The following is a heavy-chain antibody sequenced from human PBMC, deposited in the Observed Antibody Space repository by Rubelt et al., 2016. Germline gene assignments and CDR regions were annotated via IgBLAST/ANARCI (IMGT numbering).Heavy chain of an antibody. CDR1: GGSISSYY. D-gene: IGHD4-17*01. V-gene: IGHV4-4*07. Sequence: QVQLQESGPGLVKPSETLSLPCTVSGGSISSYYWSWIRQPAGKGLEYIGRIYTSGNTNFNPSLKSRVTISVDTSKNQFSLRLNSVTGAETAIYYCARVSNGDYVYFGPWGRGTLVTVSS. CDR2: IYTSGNT. J-gene: IGHJ2*01. CDR3: ARVSNGDYVYFGP.